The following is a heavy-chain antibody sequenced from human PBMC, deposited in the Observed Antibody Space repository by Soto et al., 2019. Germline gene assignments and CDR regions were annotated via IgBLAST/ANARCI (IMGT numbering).Heavy chain of an antibody. CDR2: IGVGGGDR. Sequence: ESGGGLVQPGGSLRLSCAASGFTFSSYAVSWVRQAPGKGLEWVSIIGVGGGDRYYPESVKGRFTISRDNSRDTLYLEMNSLRDEDTAVYYCARVRFGELVWGQGTLVTVSS. CDR1: GFTFSSYA. V-gene: IGHV3-23*01. CDR3: ARVRFGELV. D-gene: IGHD3-10*01. J-gene: IGHJ4*02.